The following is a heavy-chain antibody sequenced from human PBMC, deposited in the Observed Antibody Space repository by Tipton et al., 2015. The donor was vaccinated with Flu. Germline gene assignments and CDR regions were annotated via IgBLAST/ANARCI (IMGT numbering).Heavy chain of an antibody. CDR3: ARDGSGDYVGGYFDY. D-gene: IGHD4-17*01. CDR1: GFTFSSYS. J-gene: IGHJ4*02. V-gene: IGHV3-21*01. Sequence: SLRLSCAASGFTFSSYSMNWVRQAPGKGLEWASSISSSSSYIYYADSVKGRFTISRDNAKNSLYLQMNSLRAEDTAVYYCARDGSGDYVGGYFDYWGQGTLVTVSS. CDR2: ISSSSSYI.